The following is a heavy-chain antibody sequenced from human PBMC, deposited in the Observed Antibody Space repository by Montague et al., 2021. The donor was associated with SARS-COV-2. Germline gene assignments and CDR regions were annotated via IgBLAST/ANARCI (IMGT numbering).Heavy chain of an antibody. J-gene: IGHJ3*02. D-gene: IGHD3-22*01. CDR2: GKN. CDR3: VRATDSSDLTEDVFDI. V-gene: IGHV4-30-2*05. Sequence: GKNNSNPSLKSRGTISVDTSKNQFSLKLNSMVAADTAVYYCVRATDSSDLTEDVFDIWGTGTMVTVSS.